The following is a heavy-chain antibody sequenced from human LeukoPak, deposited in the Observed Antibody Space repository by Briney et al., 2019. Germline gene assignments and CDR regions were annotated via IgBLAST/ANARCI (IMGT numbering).Heavy chain of an antibody. Sequence: GGSLRLSCAASGFTFSSYSMNWVRQAPGKGLEWVSYISSSSSTIYYADSVKGRFTISRDNAKNSLYLQMNSLRAEDTAVYYCARLKGANDLNYFDYWGQGTLVTVSS. D-gene: IGHD1-26*01. CDR1: GFTFSSYS. CDR3: ARLKGANDLNYFDY. CDR2: ISSSSSTI. J-gene: IGHJ4*02. V-gene: IGHV3-48*04.